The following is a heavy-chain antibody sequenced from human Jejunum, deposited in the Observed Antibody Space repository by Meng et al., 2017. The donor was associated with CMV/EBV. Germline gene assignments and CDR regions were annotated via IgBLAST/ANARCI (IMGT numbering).Heavy chain of an antibody. Sequence: YLQWVRQAPGQGLEWLGWINPNSGGTKYAQESQGRVTMTRDTSTDTAYMEMSRLRSDDTAVYFCARVNVGHTTHTSYETRYDAFDVWGQGTMVTVSS. V-gene: IGHV1-2*02. CDR2: INPNSGGT. D-gene: IGHD1-26*01. J-gene: IGHJ3*01. CDR1: Y. CDR3: ARVNVGHTTHTSYETRYDAFDV.